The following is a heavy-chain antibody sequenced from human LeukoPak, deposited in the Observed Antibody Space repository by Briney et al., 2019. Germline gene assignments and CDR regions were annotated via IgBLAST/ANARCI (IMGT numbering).Heavy chain of an antibody. V-gene: IGHV1-2*02. J-gene: IGHJ4*02. CDR2: INPNSGGT. CDR1: GYTFTGYY. CDR3: ARVPSYGDYEYYFDY. Sequence: ASVKVSCKASGYTFTGYYMHWVRQAPGQGLEWMGWINPNSGGTNYAQKFQGRVTMTRDTSISTACMELSRLRSDDTAVYYCARVPSYGDYEYYFDYWGQGTLVTVSS. D-gene: IGHD4-17*01.